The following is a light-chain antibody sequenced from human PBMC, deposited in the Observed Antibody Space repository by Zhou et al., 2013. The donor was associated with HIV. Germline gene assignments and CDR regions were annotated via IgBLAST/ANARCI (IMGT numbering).Light chain of an antibody. V-gene: IGKV2D-29*01. J-gene: IGKJ1*01. CDR2: EVF. CDR3: LQTIQLPWT. Sequence: DIVLTQTPLSLSVTPGQPASISCKSSQSLLESDGKTYLYWYRQKPGQPPQLLIYEVFNRFSRVPQRFSGSGSGTDFTLKISRVEGEDVGVYYCLQTIQLPWTFGQGTKVEIK. CDR1: QSLLESDGKTY.